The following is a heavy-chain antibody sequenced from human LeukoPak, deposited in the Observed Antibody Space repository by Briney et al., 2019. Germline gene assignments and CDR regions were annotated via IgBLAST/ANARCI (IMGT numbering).Heavy chain of an antibody. CDR3: AKRGIGSGWSFDY. Sequence: PGGSLRLSCAASGFTFNSYWMHWVRQAPGKGLEWVAVISSDGSYKNHADSVKGRFTISRDNSKNTLNLQMNSLRAEDTAVYCCAKRGIGSGWSFDYWGQGTLVTVSS. CDR1: GFTFNSYW. V-gene: IGHV3-30*18. J-gene: IGHJ4*02. CDR2: ISSDGSYK. D-gene: IGHD6-19*01.